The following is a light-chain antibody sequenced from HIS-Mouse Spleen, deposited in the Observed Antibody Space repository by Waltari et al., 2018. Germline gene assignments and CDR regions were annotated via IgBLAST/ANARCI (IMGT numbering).Light chain of an antibody. CDR3: SSYAGSNIVV. V-gene: IGLV2-8*01. J-gene: IGLJ2*01. Sequence: QSALTQPPSASGSPGQSVTISSTGTRSDVGGYNYVSWYQQPPGKAPKLMIYEVSKRPSGVPDRFSGSKSGNTASLTVSGLQAEDEADYYCSSYAGSNIVVFGGGTKLTVL. CDR2: EVS. CDR1: RSDVGGYNY.